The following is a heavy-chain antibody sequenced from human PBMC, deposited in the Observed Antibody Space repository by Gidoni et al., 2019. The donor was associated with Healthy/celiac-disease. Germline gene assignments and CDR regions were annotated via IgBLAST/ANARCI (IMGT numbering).Heavy chain of an antibody. CDR2: IIPIFGTA. V-gene: IGHV1-69*06. D-gene: IGHD6-13*01. Sequence: QVQLVQSGAEGKKPGSSVKVSCKASGGTFSSYAISWVRQAPGQGLEWMGGIIPIFGTANYAQKFQGRVTITADKSTSTAYMELSSLRSEDTAVYYCARGGSSWLTTNYYYYIDVWGKGTTVTVSS. J-gene: IGHJ6*03. CDR1: GGTFSSYA. CDR3: ARGGSSWLTTNYYYYIDV.